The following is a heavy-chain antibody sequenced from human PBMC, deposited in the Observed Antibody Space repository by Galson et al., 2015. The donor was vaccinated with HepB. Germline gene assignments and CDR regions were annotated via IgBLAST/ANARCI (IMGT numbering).Heavy chain of an antibody. D-gene: IGHD1-26*01. CDR1: GFTFSSYA. J-gene: IGHJ4*02. CDR3: ASGVIVGATN. Sequence: SLRLSCAASGFTFSSYAMHWVRQAPGKGLEWVAVISYDGSNKYYADSVKGRFTISRDNSKNTLYLQMNSLRAEDTAVYYCASGVIVGATNWGQGTLVTVSS. CDR2: ISYDGSNK. V-gene: IGHV3-30*04.